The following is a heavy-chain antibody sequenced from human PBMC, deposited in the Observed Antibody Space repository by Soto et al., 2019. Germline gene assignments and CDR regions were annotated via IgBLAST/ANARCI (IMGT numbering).Heavy chain of an antibody. CDR2: IIPIFGTA. J-gene: IGHJ4*02. V-gene: IGHV1-69*13. CDR3: ARGQPYGSSTSCYDLSPFDD. Sequence: GSSVKVSCKASGGTFSSYAISWVRQAPGQGLEWMGGIIPIFGTANYAQKFQGRVTITADESTSTAYMELSSLRSEDTAVYYCARGQPYGSSTSCYDLSPFDDWGQGTQVTVSS. CDR1: GGTFSSYA. D-gene: IGHD2-2*01.